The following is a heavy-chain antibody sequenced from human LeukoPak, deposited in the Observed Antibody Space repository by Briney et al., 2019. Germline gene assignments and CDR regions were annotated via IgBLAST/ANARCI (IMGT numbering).Heavy chain of an antibody. CDR2: INPSGGST. CDR3: ATAKFGGNSYFDY. V-gene: IGHV1-46*01. Sequence: DSVKVSCKASGYTFTSYFIHWVRQAPGQGLEWMGIINPSGGSTNYAQKFQGRVTMTRDTSTSTVYMELSSLRSEDTAVYYCATAKFGGNSYFDYWGQGTLVTVSS. J-gene: IGHJ4*02. CDR1: GYTFTSYF. D-gene: IGHD4-23*01.